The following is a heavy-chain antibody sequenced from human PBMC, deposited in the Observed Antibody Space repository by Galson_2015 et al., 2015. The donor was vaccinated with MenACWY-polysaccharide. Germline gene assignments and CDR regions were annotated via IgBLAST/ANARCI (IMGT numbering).Heavy chain of an antibody. CDR3: VGLMAVYPFGCFDP. CDR2: IYYTGTT. D-gene: IGHD5-24*01. Sequence: ETLSLTCTVYGGSISSYRWTWLRPPPGKGLEWIGYIYYTGTTKYNPCLTSRVTISVDTSTKYFSLKLSSVTAADTAVYYCVGLMAVYPFGCFDPWGQGTLVTVSS. V-gene: IGHV4-59*01. J-gene: IGHJ5*02. CDR1: GGSISSYR.